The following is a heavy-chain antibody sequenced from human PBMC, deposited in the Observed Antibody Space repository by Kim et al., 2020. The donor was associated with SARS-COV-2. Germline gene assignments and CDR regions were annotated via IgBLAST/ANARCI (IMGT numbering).Heavy chain of an antibody. J-gene: IGHJ4*02. CDR1: GGSISSYY. Sequence: SETLSLTCTVSGGSISSYYWSWIRQPPGKGLEWIGYIYYSGSTNYNPSLKSRVTISVDTSKNQFSLKLSSVTAADTAVYYCASNYYDSSGQYDYWGQGTLVTVSS. CDR3: ASNYYDSSGQYDY. CDR2: IYYSGST. V-gene: IGHV4-59*01. D-gene: IGHD3-22*01.